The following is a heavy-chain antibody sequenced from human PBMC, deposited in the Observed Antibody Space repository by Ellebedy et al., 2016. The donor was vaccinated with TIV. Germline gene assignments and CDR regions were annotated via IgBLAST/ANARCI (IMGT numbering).Heavy chain of an antibody. Sequence: GESLKISXAASGLTFSSYSMNWVRQAPGKGLEWVSYISSSDTTIYYADSVKGRFTISRDNAKNSLYLQMNSLRAEDTAVYYCARDMAGSYYYWGQGTLVTVSS. CDR3: ARDMAGSYYY. V-gene: IGHV3-48*04. CDR2: ISSSDTTI. D-gene: IGHD1-26*01. J-gene: IGHJ4*02. CDR1: GLTFSSYS.